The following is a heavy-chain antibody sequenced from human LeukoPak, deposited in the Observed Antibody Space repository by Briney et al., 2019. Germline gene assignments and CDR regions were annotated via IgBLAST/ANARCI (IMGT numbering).Heavy chain of an antibody. CDR2: ISSSSSTI. D-gene: IGHD4-17*01. CDR1: GFTFSSYS. V-gene: IGHV3-48*02. Sequence: GGSLRLSCAASGFTFSSYSMNVVRQAPGKGLEWVSYISSSSSTIYYADSVKGRFTISRDNAKNSLYLQMNSLRDEDTAVYYCARDDYGDYGLAFDIWGQGTMVTVSS. CDR3: ARDDYGDYGLAFDI. J-gene: IGHJ3*02.